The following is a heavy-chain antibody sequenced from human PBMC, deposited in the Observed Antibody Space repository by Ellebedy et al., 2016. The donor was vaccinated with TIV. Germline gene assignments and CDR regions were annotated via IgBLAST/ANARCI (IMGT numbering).Heavy chain of an antibody. J-gene: IGHJ4*02. CDR3: ARGKSGTYIHHAFDY. Sequence: GESPKISCAASGFTFSSFAMTWVRQAPGKGLEWVSTISHTGTRTYYTDSVEGRFIISRDTSKKTLYLQMNGLRAEDTAIYYCARGKSGTYIHHAFDYWGQGTLITVSS. CDR1: GFTFSSFA. V-gene: IGHV3-23*01. CDR2: ISHTGTRT. D-gene: IGHD1-14*01.